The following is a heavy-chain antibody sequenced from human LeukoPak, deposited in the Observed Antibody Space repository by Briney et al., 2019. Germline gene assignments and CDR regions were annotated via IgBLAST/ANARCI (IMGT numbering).Heavy chain of an antibody. CDR3: ARVGYSSGWYWDY. CDR2: IGGSGGNT. D-gene: IGHD6-19*01. J-gene: IGHJ4*02. CDR1: GFTFSSYT. V-gene: IGHV3-23*01. Sequence: AGGSLRLSCAASGFTFSSYTMSWVRQAPGKGLEWVSAIGGSGGNTYYADSVKGRFTISRDNSKNTLYLQMNSLRAEDTAVYYCARVGYSSGWYWDYWGQGTLVTVSS.